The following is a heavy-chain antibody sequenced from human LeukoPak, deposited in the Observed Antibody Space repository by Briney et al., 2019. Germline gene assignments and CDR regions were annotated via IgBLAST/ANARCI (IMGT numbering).Heavy chain of an antibody. D-gene: IGHD3-10*01. CDR3: ARDLLWFGELPGAFDI. V-gene: IGHV1-18*01. Sequence: ASVKVSCKASGYTFTSYGISWVRQAPGQGLEWMGWISAYNGNTNYAQKLQGRVTMTTDTSTSTAYMGLRSLRSDDTAVYYCARDLLWFGELPGAFDIWGQGTMVTVSS. J-gene: IGHJ3*02. CDR2: ISAYNGNT. CDR1: GYTFTSYG.